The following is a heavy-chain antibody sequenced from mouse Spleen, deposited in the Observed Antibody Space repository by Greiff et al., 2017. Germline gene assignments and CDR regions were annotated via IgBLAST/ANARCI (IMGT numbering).Heavy chain of an antibody. CDR1: GFTFSSYG. CDR2: ISSGGSYT. CDR3: ARPLMLPGYFDY. D-gene: IGHD2-12*01. J-gene: IGHJ2*01. Sequence: EVRLVESGGDLVKPGGSLKLSCAASGFTFSSYGMSWVRQTPDKRLEWVATISSGGSYTYYPDSVKGRFTISRDNAKNTLYLQMSSLKSEDTAMYYCARPLMLPGYFDYWGQGTTLTVSS. V-gene: IGHV5-6*02.